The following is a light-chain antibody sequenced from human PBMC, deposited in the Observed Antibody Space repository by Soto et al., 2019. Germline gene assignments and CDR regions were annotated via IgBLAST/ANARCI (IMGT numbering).Light chain of an antibody. J-gene: IGKJ2*01. CDR1: QSISSY. Sequence: DIQMTQSPSSLSASVGDRVTITCRASQSISSYLNWYQQKPGKAPKLLIYAASSLQSGVPPRFSGSGSGTDFTLTISSLQPEDFATYYCPQSYSTPVSVGQGTKLESK. CDR2: AAS. CDR3: PQSYSTPVS. V-gene: IGKV1-39*01.